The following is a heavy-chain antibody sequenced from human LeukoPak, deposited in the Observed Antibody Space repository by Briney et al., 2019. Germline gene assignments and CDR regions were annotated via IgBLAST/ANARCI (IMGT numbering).Heavy chain of an antibody. Sequence: SETLSLTCTVSGGSISSSTYYWGWIRQPPGKELEWIGSIYYSGSTSYNPSLKSRVTISVDTSKNQFSLKLDSVTAADMAVYYCARNASDSGTSYFDYWGQGTLVTVFS. CDR3: ARNASDSGTSYFDY. CDR1: GGSISSSTYY. CDR2: IYYSGST. V-gene: IGHV4-39*01. J-gene: IGHJ4*02. D-gene: IGHD1-26*01.